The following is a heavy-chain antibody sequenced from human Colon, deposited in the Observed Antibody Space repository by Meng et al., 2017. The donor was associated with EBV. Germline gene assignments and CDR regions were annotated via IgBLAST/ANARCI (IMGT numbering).Heavy chain of an antibody. D-gene: IGHD5-24*01. CDR1: GASISSNNW. CDR2: IYHGGNT. V-gene: IGHV4-4*02. CDR3: ARGNAYNAPSFDY. J-gene: IGHJ4*02. Sequence: GQLKEAGPGLVGPSGTLSLTGAVSGASISSNNWWGWVRQPPGKGLEWIGEIYHGGNTNYNPSLKSRVTISVDRSNDQFSLSLSSVTAADTAVYYCARGNAYNAPSFDYWGQGTLVTVSS.